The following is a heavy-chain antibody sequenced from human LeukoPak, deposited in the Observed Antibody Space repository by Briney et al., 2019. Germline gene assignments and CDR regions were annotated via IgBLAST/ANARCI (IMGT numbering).Heavy chain of an antibody. J-gene: IGHJ4*02. Sequence: PGGSLRLSCTASGFSFNTYWMTWVRQAPGKGLEWVANIKPDGDTTNYLDSVKGRFTIPRDNAKSSLHLQMNGLTAEDTAVYYCSRGPSTTLTTFWGQGTMVTVS. V-gene: IGHV3-7*01. D-gene: IGHD4-17*01. CDR1: GFSFNTYW. CDR2: IKPDGDTT. CDR3: SRGPSTTLTTF.